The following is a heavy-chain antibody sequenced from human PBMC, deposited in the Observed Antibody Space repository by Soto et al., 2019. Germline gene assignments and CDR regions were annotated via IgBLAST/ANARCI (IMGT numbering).Heavy chain of an antibody. D-gene: IGHD5-12*01. Sequence: GGSLRLSCAASGFTFSSYAMSWVRQAPGKGLEWVSAISGSGGSTYYADSVKGRFTISRDNSKNTLYLQMNSLRAEDTAVYYCANAGGYDGAFEIWGQGTMVTVSS. CDR3: ANAGGYDGAFEI. J-gene: IGHJ3*02. V-gene: IGHV3-23*01. CDR2: ISGSGGST. CDR1: GFTFSSYA.